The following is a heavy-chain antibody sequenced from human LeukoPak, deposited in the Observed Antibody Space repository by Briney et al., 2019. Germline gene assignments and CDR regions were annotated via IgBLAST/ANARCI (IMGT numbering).Heavy chain of an antibody. V-gene: IGHV3-21*01. CDR2: ISSSSSYI. CDR1: GFTFSSYS. D-gene: IGHD3-3*01. CDR3: ARVTSDYDFWSGVYPFDY. J-gene: IGHJ4*02. Sequence: GGSLRLSCAASGFTFSSYSMNWVRQAPGKGLEWVSSISSSSSYIYYADSVKGRFTISRDNAKNSLYLQMNSLRAKDTAVYYCARVTSDYDFWSGVYPFDYWGQGTLVTVSS.